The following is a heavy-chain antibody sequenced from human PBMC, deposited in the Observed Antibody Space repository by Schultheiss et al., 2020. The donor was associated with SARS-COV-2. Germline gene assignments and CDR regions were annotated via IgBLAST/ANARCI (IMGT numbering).Heavy chain of an antibody. CDR2: VGGSGGRT. D-gene: IGHD2-21*02. CDR1: GFTFSSYA. Sequence: GGSLRLSCAASGFTFSSYAMSWVRQAPGKGLEWVSVVGGSGGRTYYADSVKGRFTISRDNSKNTLYLQMNSLRAEDTAVYYCARPSVVTARSWYFDLWGRGTLVTVSS. CDR3: ARPSVVTARSWYFDL. V-gene: IGHV3-23*01. J-gene: IGHJ2*01.